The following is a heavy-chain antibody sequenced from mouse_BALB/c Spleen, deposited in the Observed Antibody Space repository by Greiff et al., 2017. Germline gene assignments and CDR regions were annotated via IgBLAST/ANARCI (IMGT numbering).Heavy chain of an antibody. D-gene: IGHD2-4*01. Sequence: DVKLVESGGGLVKPGGSLKLSCAASGFTFSSYAMSWVRQTPEKRLEWVASISSGGSTYYPDSVKGRFTISRDNARNILYLQMSSLRSENTAMYYCAREGDYDFDYWGQGTTLTVSS. CDR3: AREGDYDFDY. CDR2: ISSGGST. J-gene: IGHJ2*01. CDR1: GFTFSSYA. V-gene: IGHV5-6-5*01.